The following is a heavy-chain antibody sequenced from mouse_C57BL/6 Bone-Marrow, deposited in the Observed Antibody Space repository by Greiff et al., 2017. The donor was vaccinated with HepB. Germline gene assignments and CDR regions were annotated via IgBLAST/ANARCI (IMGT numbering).Heavy chain of an antibody. CDR3: ARDKNYGKEYYYAMDY. J-gene: IGHJ4*01. V-gene: IGHV3-6*01. CDR2: ISYDGSN. D-gene: IGHD1-1*01. CDR1: GYSITSGYY. Sequence: VQLQQSGPGLVKPSQSLSLTCSVTGYSITSGYYWNWIRQIPGNKLEWMGYISYDGSNNYNPSLKNRISITRDTSKNQFFLKLNSVTTEDTATYYCARDKNYGKEYYYAMDYWGQGTSVTVSS.